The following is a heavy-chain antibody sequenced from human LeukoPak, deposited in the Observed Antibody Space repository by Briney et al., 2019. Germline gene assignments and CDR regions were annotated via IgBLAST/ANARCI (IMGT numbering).Heavy chain of an antibody. CDR3: AKGHRAFGHTNYFDY. J-gene: IGHJ4*02. V-gene: IGHV3-23*01. CDR1: GFTFSSYA. Sequence: GGSLRLSCAASGFTFSSYAMSWVRQAPGKGLEWVSAISGSGGSTYYADSVKGRFTISRDNSKNTLYLQMNSLRAEDTAVYYCAKGHRAFGHTNYFDYWGQGTLVTVSS. CDR2: ISGSGGST. D-gene: IGHD3-10*01.